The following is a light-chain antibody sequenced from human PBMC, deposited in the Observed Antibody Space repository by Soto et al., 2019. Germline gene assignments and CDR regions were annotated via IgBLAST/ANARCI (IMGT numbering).Light chain of an antibody. CDR2: RND. CDR3: AAWDDSLSAVV. CDR1: SSNIGSNY. J-gene: IGLJ2*01. Sequence: QSALTQPPSASGTPGQRVTISCSGSSSNIGSNYVYWYQQLPGSAPKLLIYRNDRRPSGVPDRFSGSKSGTSASLAISGLRSEDEADYYCAAWDDSLSAVVFGGGTKVTVL. V-gene: IGLV1-47*01.